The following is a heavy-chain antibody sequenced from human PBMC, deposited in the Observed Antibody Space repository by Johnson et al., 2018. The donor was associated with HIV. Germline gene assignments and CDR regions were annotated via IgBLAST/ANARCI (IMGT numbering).Heavy chain of an antibody. J-gene: IGHJ3*02. V-gene: IGHV3-66*01. D-gene: IGHD6-19*01. Sequence: VQLVESGGGLVQPGGSLKLSCAASGFTVTTNYISWVRQAPGKGLEWVSAIYSGGGTYYTDSVKGRFIISRDTSKNTVYLQLNNLRAEDTAVYYCARAVYSSAWAPGGAFESWGQGTMVTVSS. CDR2: IYSGGGT. CDR3: ARAVYSSAWAPGGAFES. CDR1: GFTVTTNY.